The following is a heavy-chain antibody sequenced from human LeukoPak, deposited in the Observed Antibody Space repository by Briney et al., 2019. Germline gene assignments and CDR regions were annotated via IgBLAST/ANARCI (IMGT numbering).Heavy chain of an antibody. V-gene: IGHV3-48*04. CDR1: GFTFSSYS. Sequence: PGGSPRLSCAASGFTFSSYSMNWVRQAPGKGLEWGSYISSSSSTIYYADSVKGRFTISRDNAENSLYLQMNSRRAEDTAVYYCARRNGGGFGVVIGYYMDVWGKGTTVTVSS. D-gene: IGHD3-3*01. J-gene: IGHJ6*03. CDR3: ARRNGGGFGVVIGYYMDV. CDR2: ISSSSSTI.